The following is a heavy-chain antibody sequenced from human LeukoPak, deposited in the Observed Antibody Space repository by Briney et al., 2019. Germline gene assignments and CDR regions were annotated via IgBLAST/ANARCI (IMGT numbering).Heavy chain of an antibody. V-gene: IGHV4-34*01. CDR1: GGSFSGYY. D-gene: IGHD2-2*01. Sequence: SETLSLTCAVYGGSFSGYYWSWIRQPPGKGLEWIGEINHSGSTNYNPSLKSRVTISVDTSKNHFSLKLSSVTAADTAVYHCARVQVPYCSSTSCSETYWFDPWGQGTLVTVSS. CDR3: ARVQVPYCSSTSCSETYWFDP. J-gene: IGHJ5*02. CDR2: INHSGST.